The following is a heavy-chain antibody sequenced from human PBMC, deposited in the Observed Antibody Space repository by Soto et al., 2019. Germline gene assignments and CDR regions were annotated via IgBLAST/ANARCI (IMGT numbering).Heavy chain of an antibody. V-gene: IGHV1-69*01. CDR3: ARATVDTAMATYYYYGMDV. J-gene: IGHJ6*02. D-gene: IGHD5-18*01. Sequence: QVQLVQSGAEVKKPGSSVKVSCKASGGTFSSYAISWVRQAPGQGLEWMGGILPIFGTANYAQKFQGRVTIPADESTSTAYRELSSLRSEDKAVYYCARATVDTAMATYYYYGMDVWGQGTTVTVSS. CDR2: ILPIFGTA. CDR1: GGTFSSYA.